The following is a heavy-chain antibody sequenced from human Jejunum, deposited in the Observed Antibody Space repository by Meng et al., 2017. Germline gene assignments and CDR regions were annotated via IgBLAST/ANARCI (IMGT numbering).Heavy chain of an antibody. CDR1: GGSVSSNNDG. CDR2: GST. CDR3: ARDNWGSLDY. Sequence: QLRDAGPDLVRPSGTLSFTCTCSGGSVSSNNDGWGWIRQPPGKGLEWIGYGSTNHNPSLKSRVTISVDTSKNQFFLTLNSVTAADTAIYYCARDNWGSLDYWGQGILVTVSS. D-gene: IGHD7-27*01. J-gene: IGHJ4*02. V-gene: IGHV4-61*01.